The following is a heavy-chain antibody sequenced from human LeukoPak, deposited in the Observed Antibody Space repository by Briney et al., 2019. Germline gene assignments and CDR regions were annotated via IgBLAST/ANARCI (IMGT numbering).Heavy chain of an antibody. Sequence: ASVKVSCKASGYSFTAYYMHWVRQAPGQRLEWMGWSNAGNGNTKYSQEFQGRVTITRDTSASTVYMDLSDLRSEDTAVYYCARGGKQWRGGNYFDSWGQGTLVAVSS. J-gene: IGHJ4*02. V-gene: IGHV1-3*02. CDR3: ARGGKQWRGGNYFDS. D-gene: IGHD6-19*01. CDR2: SNAGNGNT. CDR1: GYSFTAYY.